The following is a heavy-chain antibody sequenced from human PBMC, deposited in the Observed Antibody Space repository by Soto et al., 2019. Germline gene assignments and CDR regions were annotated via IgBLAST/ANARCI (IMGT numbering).Heavy chain of an antibody. J-gene: IGHJ4*02. CDR2: IKEDGSQK. CDR1: GFTFRNYW. D-gene: IGHD2-2*01. Sequence: EVHLVESGGGLVQSGGSRTLSCAASGFTFRNYWMTWVRQAPGKGLEWVADIKEDGSQKNYMDSMKGRFTISRDNAENSLYFQMNSLRVEDTALYCCARLLGPAQFYSWCQGTLLTVSS. CDR3: ARLLGPAQFYS. V-gene: IGHV3-7*01.